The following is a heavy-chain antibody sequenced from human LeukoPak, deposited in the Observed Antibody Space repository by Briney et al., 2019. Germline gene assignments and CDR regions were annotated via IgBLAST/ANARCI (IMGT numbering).Heavy chain of an antibody. D-gene: IGHD2-15*01. V-gene: IGHV1-18*01. Sequence: WASVKVSCKASGYTFTSYGISWVRRAPGQGLEWMGWISAYNGNTNYAQKLQGRVTMTTDTSTSTAYMELRSLRPDDTAVYCCARDDCSGGSCYSLITYYYYGMDVWGQGTTVTVSS. CDR3: ARDDCSGGSCYSLITYYYYGMDV. J-gene: IGHJ6*02. CDR1: GYTFTSYG. CDR2: ISAYNGNT.